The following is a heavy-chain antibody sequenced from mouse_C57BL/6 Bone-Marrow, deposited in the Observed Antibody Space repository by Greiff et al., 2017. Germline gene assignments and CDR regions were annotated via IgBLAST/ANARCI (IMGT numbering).Heavy chain of an antibody. V-gene: IGHV7-1*01. CDR3: ARDADLPRDAMDY. Sequence: EVKVVESGGGLVQSGRSLRLSCATSGFTFSDFYMEWVRQAPGKGLEWIAASRNKANDYTTEYSASVKGRFIVSRDTSRSILYLQMNALRAEDTAIYYCARDADLPRDAMDYWGQGTSVTVSS. D-gene: IGHD2-1*01. CDR2: SRNKANDYTT. J-gene: IGHJ4*01. CDR1: GFTFSDFY.